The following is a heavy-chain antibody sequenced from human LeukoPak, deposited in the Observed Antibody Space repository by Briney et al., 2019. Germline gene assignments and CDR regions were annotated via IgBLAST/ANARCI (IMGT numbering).Heavy chain of an antibody. CDR3: ARDSPHYYDSSGYYLADYYYYGMDV. CDR1: GYRFTSYG. CDR2: INPNSGGT. D-gene: IGHD3-22*01. Sequence: ASVKVSCKASGYRFTSYGITWVRQAPGQGLEWMGWINPNSGGTNYAQKFQGRVTMTRDTSISTAYMELSRLRSDDTAVYYCARDSPHYYDSSGYYLADYYYYGMDVWGQGTTVTVSS. V-gene: IGHV1-2*02. J-gene: IGHJ6*02.